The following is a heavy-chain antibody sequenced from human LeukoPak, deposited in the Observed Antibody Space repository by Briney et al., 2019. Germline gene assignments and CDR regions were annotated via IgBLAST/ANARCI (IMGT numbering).Heavy chain of an antibody. CDR1: GGSISITSYY. V-gene: IGHV4-39*07. J-gene: IGHJ4*02. Sequence: PSETLSLTCTVSGGSISITSYYWGWIRQPPGKGLEWIGSMYSSGSTYYNPSLKSRLTISVDTSKNQFSLRLSSVTAADTAVYYCARGYTTTDPHFDYWGQGTLVTVSS. CDR3: ARGYTTTDPHFDY. D-gene: IGHD1-1*01. CDR2: MYSSGST.